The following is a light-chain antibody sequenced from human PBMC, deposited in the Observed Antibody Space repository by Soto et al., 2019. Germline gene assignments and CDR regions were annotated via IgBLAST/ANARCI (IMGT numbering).Light chain of an antibody. V-gene: IGKV3-20*01. Sequence: EIVLTQSPGTLSLSPGERATLSCRASQSVSSNYLAWYQQKPGQAPRLLIYGASSRVTGIPDRFSGSGSGTDFTLTISRPEPEDFAVYYCQQYGSSPTFGQGTKVEIK. CDR3: QQYGSSPT. CDR1: QSVSSNY. CDR2: GAS. J-gene: IGKJ1*01.